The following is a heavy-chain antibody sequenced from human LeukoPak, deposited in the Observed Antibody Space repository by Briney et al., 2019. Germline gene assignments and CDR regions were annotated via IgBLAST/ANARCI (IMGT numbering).Heavy chain of an antibody. D-gene: IGHD6-13*01. V-gene: IGHV3-30-3*01. CDR1: GFTFSSYA. J-gene: IGHJ4*02. CDR3: AREGHGSIAAAGFDY. Sequence: GRSLRLSCAASGFTFSSYAMHWVRQAPGKGLEWVAVISYDGSNKYYADSVKGRFTISRDNSKNTLYLQMNSLRAEDTAVYYCAREGHGSIAAAGFDYWGQGTLVTVSS. CDR2: ISYDGSNK.